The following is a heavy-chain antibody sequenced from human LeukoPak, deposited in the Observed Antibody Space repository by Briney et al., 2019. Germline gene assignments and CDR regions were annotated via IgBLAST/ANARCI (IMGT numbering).Heavy chain of an antibody. D-gene: IGHD3-10*01. CDR2: ISSSSSYI. Sequence: GGSLRLSCAASGFTFSSYSMNWVRQAPGKGXXXXSSISSSSSYIYYADSVKGRFTISRDNAKNSLYLEMNSLRAEDTAVYYCARDLSGGFYGSGSSFDYWGQGSLVTVSS. V-gene: IGHV3-21*01. CDR3: ARDLSGGFYGSGSSFDY. CDR1: GFTFSSYS. J-gene: IGHJ4*02.